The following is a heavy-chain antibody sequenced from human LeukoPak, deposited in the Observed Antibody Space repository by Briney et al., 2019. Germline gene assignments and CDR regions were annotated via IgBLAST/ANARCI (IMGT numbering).Heavy chain of an antibody. D-gene: IGHD6-19*01. CDR1: GGSISSYY. J-gene: IGHJ4*02. V-gene: IGHV4-59*08. CDR2: TYYSGST. CDR3: ARAYDRGAYQAVGFDY. Sequence: SETLSLTCTVSGGSISSYYWSWIRQPPGKGLEWIGYTYYSGSTDYHPSLKGRVTISSDTSKNQFSLKLSSVTAADTAVYYCARAYDRGAYQAVGFDYWGQGTLVTVSS.